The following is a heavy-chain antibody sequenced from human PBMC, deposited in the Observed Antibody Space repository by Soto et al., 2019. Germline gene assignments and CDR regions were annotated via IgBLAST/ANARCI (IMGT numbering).Heavy chain of an antibody. CDR1: GYTFIRYG. J-gene: IGHJ6*02. CDR3: ARGGYYDNSWGKLSHDGLDV. CDR2: ISPYNDYT. Sequence: QVQLAQSANEVKKPGASVRVSCKAAGYTFIRYGIAWVRQAPGQGLEWMGWISPYNDYTVYAQKFQGRVSMTADTSTRPXYXHMRGVKSDATAVYYCARGGYYDNSWGKLSHDGLDVWGQGTSVSVSS. D-gene: IGHD3-16*01. V-gene: IGHV1-18*01.